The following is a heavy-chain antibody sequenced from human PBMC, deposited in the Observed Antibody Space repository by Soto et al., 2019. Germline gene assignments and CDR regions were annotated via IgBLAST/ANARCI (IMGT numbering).Heavy chain of an antibody. CDR3: AKDYIGTLADAFDI. V-gene: IGHV3-23*01. CDR2: ISGSGGST. D-gene: IGHD1-1*01. CDR1: GFTFTSFA. J-gene: IGHJ3*02. Sequence: PGGSLRLSCAASGFTFTSFAMTWVRQAPGKGLEWVSGISGSGGSTYYADSVKGRFTISRDNSKNTLYLQMNSLRAEATAVYYCAKDYIGTLADAFDIWGQGTMVTVS.